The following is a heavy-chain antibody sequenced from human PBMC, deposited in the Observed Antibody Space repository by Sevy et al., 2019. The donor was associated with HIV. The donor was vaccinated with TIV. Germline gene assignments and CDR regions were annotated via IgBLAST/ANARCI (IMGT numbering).Heavy chain of an antibody. CDR2: ISSSSTI. V-gene: IGHV3-48*01. CDR1: GFTFSSYS. J-gene: IGHJ5*02. D-gene: IGHD2-2*01. Sequence: GGSLRLSCAASGFTFSSYSMNWVRQAPGKGLEWVSYISSSSTIYYADSVKGRFTISRDNAKNSMYLQMNSLRAGDTAVYYCARDPFIVVVPAAIGWFDPWGQGTLVTVSS. CDR3: ARDPFIVVVPAAIGWFDP.